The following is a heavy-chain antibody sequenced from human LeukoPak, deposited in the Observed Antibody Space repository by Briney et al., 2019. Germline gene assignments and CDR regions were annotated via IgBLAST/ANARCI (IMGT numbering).Heavy chain of an antibody. V-gene: IGHV4-39*01. D-gene: IGHD2-2*01. Sequence: PSETLSLTCTVSGGSISSSSYYWGWIRQPPGKGLEWIGSIYYSGSTYYNPYLKSRVNISVDTSKNQFSLKLSSVTAADTAVYYCASGDIVVVPAAMDYWGQGTLVTVSS. CDR1: GGSISSSSYY. J-gene: IGHJ4*02. CDR2: IYYSGST. CDR3: ASGDIVVVPAAMDY.